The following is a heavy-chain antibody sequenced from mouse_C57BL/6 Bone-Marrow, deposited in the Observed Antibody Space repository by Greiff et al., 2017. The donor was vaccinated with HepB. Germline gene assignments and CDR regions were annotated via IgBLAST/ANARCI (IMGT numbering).Heavy chain of an antibody. CDR3: ARTGYSFDY. V-gene: IGHV5-6*01. CDR1: GFTFSSYG. Sequence: EVQGVESGGDLVKPGGSLKLSCAASGFTFSSYGMSWVRQTPDKRLEWVATISSGGSYTYYPDSVKGRFTISRDNAKNTLYLQMSSLKSEDSAMYYCARTGYSFDYWGQGTTLTVSS. J-gene: IGHJ2*01. CDR2: ISSGGSYT.